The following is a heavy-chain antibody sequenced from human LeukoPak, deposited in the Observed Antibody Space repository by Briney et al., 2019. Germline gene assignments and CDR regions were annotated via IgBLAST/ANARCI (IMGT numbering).Heavy chain of an antibody. CDR3: ARGGITGTNYYYYGMDV. CDR2: MNPNSGNT. D-gene: IGHD1-20*01. J-gene: IGHJ6*02. Sequence: ASVKVSCKASGYTFTSYDINWVRQATGQGLEWMGWMNPNSGNTGYAQKFQGRVTMTRNTSISTAYMGLSSLRSEDTAVYYCARGGITGTNYYYYGMDVWGQGTTVTVSS. V-gene: IGHV1-8*01. CDR1: GYTFTSYD.